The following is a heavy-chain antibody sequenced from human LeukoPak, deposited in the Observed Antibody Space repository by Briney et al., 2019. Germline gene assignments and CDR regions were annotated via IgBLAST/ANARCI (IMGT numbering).Heavy chain of an antibody. CDR2: IYYSGST. CDR1: GGSISSGGYY. CDR3: ARGYSGYDYAVGAFDI. D-gene: IGHD5-12*01. Sequence: SQTLSLTCTVSGGSISSGGYYWSWIRQHPGKGLEWIGYIYYSGSTYYNPSLKSRVTISVDTSKNQSSLKLSSVTAADTAVYYCARGYSGYDYAVGAFDIWGQGTMVTVSS. V-gene: IGHV4-31*03. J-gene: IGHJ3*02.